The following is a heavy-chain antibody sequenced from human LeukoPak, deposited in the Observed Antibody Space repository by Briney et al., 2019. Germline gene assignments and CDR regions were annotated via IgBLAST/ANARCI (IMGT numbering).Heavy chain of an antibody. V-gene: IGHV3-23*01. CDR3: ARRYASGTFDAFDI. J-gene: IGHJ3*02. CDR2: ISGGGDST. CDR1: GFTFSSYA. D-gene: IGHD3-10*01. Sequence: PGVSLRLSCAASGFTFSSYAMTWVRQAPGKGRECVSLISGGGDSTSYTDSVKGRFTISRDNSRDTLYLQMNSLRVEDTAVYYCARRYASGTFDAFDIWGRGTMVTVSS.